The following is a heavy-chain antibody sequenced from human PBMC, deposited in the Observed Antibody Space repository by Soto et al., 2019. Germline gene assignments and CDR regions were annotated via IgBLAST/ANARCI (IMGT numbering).Heavy chain of an antibody. CDR1: AGSFHGYY. Sequence: SETLSLTCALYAGSFHGYYWSWIRQPAGKGLEWIGEINPCGSVNFNPTFKGRVSISLDTSENQRSLQLSSVSAADTAVYYCAKGPQAGYYDSWTFYASVPWGQGTLVTVSS. D-gene: IGHD3-16*01. CDR3: AKGPQAGYYDSWTFYASVP. CDR2: INPCGSV. V-gene: IGHV4-34*01. J-gene: IGHJ5*02.